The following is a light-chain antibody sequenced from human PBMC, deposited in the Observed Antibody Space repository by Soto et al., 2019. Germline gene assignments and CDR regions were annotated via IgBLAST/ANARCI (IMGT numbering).Light chain of an antibody. V-gene: IGKV1-5*01. Sequence: DIQMTQSPSTLSASVGDRVTITCRASQSISSWLAWYQQKPGKAPKVLIYDASSLESGVPSRFSGSGSGTEFTLTISSLQPDDFATYYCQQYNSYSGYTFGQGTKLEIK. CDR3: QQYNSYSGYT. CDR1: QSISSW. J-gene: IGKJ2*01. CDR2: DAS.